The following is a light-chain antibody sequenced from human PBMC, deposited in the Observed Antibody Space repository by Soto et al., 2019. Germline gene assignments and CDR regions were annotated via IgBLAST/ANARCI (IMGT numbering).Light chain of an antibody. V-gene: IGLV2-11*01. J-gene: IGLJ3*02. CDR2: DVT. Sequence: QSVLTQPRSVSGSPGQSVTISCTGTSGDVGTYDYVSWYQLHPGKAPKLLIYDVTKRPSGVPDHFSGSKSGNTASLTISGLLADYEADHYCCSYAGSYTWLFGGGTKLTVL. CDR3: CSYAGSYTWL. CDR1: SGDVGTYDY.